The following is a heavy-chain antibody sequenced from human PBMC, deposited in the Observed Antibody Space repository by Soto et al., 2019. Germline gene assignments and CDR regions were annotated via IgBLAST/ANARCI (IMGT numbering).Heavy chain of an antibody. V-gene: IGHV3-11*06. CDR3: ARRGASSWYFDL. Sequence: PGGSLRLSCAASGFTFSDYYMSWIRQAPGKGLEWVSYISSSSSYTDYADSVKGRFTISRDNARNSLYLQMNSLRAEDTAVYYCARRGASSWYFDLWGRGTLVTVSS. CDR2: ISSSSSYT. D-gene: IGHD3-16*01. CDR1: GFTFSDYY. J-gene: IGHJ2*01.